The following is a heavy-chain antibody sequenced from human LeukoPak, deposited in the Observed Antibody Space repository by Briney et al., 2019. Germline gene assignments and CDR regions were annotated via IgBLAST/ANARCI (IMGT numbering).Heavy chain of an antibody. D-gene: IGHD4-17*01. CDR2: IYYSGST. V-gene: IGHV4-59*01. CDR1: GGSISSYY. J-gene: IGHJ6*02. Sequence: KASETLSLTCTVSGGSISSYYWNWIRQPPGKGLECIGYIYYSGSTNYNPSLKSRVTISVDTSKNQFSLMLSSVTAADTAVYYCAREDPQTTVPEGMDVWGQGTTVTVSS. CDR3: AREDPQTTVPEGMDV.